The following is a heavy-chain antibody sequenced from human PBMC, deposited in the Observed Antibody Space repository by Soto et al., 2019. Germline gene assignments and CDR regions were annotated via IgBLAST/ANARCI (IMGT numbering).Heavy chain of an antibody. D-gene: IGHD2-2*01. CDR2: ISAYNGNT. V-gene: IGHV1-18*01. J-gene: IGHJ3*02. CDR3: ARDFTLSLYCSSTSCYSASRDAFDI. Sequence: ASVKVSCKASGYTFTSYGISWLRQAPGQGLEWMGWISAYNGNTNYAQKLQGRVTMTTDTSTSTAYMELRSLRSDDTAVYYCARDFTLSLYCSSTSCYSASRDAFDIWGQGTMVTVSS. CDR1: GYTFTSYG.